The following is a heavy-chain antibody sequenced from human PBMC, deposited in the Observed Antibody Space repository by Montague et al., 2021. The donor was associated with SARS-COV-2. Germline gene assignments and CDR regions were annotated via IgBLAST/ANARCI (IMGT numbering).Heavy chain of an antibody. Sequence: SETLSLSGTVSGGSISRSSYYWGWIRQPPGKGLEWIGSMYYSGSTYYNASLKSRVTISVDTSKNQFSLKLNSVPAADTAVYYCARHGWNDSGSFHFDYWGQGTLVTVSS. CDR3: ARHGWNDSGSFHFDY. J-gene: IGHJ4*02. CDR2: MYYSGST. V-gene: IGHV4-39*01. CDR1: GGSISRSSYY. D-gene: IGHD3-10*01.